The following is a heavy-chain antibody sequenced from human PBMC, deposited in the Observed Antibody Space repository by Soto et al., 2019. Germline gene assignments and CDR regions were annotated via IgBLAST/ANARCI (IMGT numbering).Heavy chain of an antibody. V-gene: IGHV3-30*03. D-gene: IGHD1-26*01. J-gene: IGHJ4*02. CDR2: ISYDGSNK. CDR3: AILGGYSGSYIPYYFDY. CDR1: GFTFSSYG. Sequence: QVQLVESGGGVVQPGRSLRLSCAASGFTFSSYGMHWVRQAPGKGLEWVAVISYDGSNKYYADSVKGRFTISRDNSKNTLYLQMNSLRAEDTDVYYCAILGGYSGSYIPYYFDYWGQGTLVTVSS.